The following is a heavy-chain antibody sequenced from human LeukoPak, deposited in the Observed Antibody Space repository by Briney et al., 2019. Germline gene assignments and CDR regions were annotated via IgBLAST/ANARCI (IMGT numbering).Heavy chain of an antibody. Sequence: PSETLSLTCTVSASSIIPYYWTWIRQPPGKGLEWIGYIYYSGSTNFNPSLKSRVTMSVDTSKNQFSLQLSSVTAADTAMYYCATGDTYLDYWGQGTLVTVSS. J-gene: IGHJ4*02. CDR1: ASSIIPYY. CDR2: IYYSGST. D-gene: IGHD1-1*01. V-gene: IGHV4-59*08. CDR3: ATGDTYLDY.